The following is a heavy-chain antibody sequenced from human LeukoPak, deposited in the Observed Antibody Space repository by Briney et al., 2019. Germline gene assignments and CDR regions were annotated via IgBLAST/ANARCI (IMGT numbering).Heavy chain of an antibody. CDR2: IYPGDSDT. CDR3: ARRGSSWYRGDAFDI. Sequence: GESLKISCKGSGYGFTSYWIGWVRQMPGKGLEWMGIIYPGDSDTRYSPSFQGQVTISADKSINTAYLQWTSLKASDTAMYYCARRGSSWYRGDAFDIWGQGTMVTVSS. J-gene: IGHJ3*02. CDR1: GYGFTSYW. D-gene: IGHD6-13*01. V-gene: IGHV5-51*01.